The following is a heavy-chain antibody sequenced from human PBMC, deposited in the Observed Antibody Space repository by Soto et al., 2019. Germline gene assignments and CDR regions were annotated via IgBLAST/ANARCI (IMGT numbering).Heavy chain of an antibody. D-gene: IGHD2-2*01. Sequence: XGSLRLSFAASGFTFSSYAMHWVAQAPGKGLEWVAVISYDGSNKYYADSVKGRFTISRDNSKNTLYLQMNSLRAEDTAVYYCARTLSIVVVLPRFDHWGQGTLVTAPQ. CDR3: ARTLSIVVVLPRFDH. J-gene: IGHJ5*02. CDR2: ISYDGSNK. CDR1: GFTFSSYA. V-gene: IGHV3-30-3*01.